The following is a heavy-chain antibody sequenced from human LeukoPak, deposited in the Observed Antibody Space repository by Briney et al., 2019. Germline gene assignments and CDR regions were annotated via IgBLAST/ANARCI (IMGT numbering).Heavy chain of an antibody. CDR2: VSRRSSFI. V-gene: IGHV3-21*01. CDR1: GFTFSSYW. J-gene: IGHJ4*02. Sequence: GGSLRLSCAAPGFTFSSYWMSWVRQAPGKGLEWVSSVSRRSSFIFYADSVQGRFTISRDDAKDSLFLQMNSLRAEDTAVYYCARVSDAYDYFFDYWGQGTLVTVSS. CDR3: ARVSDAYDYFFDY. D-gene: IGHD5-12*01.